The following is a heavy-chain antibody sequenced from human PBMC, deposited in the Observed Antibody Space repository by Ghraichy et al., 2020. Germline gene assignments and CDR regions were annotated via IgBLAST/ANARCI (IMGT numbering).Heavy chain of an antibody. D-gene: IGHD3-10*01. Sequence: GESLNISCAASGFTFSNYAMSWVRQAPGEGLEWVSAISTGGDITYYADSVKGRFTVFRDNSKNTLYLEMNSLRAEDTAVYYCAKDSPYYGSGKKWFDPWGQGTLVTVSS. J-gene: IGHJ5*02. CDR3: AKDSPYYGSGKKWFDP. CDR1: GFTFSNYA. CDR2: ISTGGDIT. V-gene: IGHV3-23*01.